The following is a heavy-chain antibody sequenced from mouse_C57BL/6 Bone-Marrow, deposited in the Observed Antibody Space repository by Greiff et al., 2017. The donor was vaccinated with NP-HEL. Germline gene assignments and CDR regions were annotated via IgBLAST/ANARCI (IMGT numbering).Heavy chain of an antibody. D-gene: IGHD4-1*01. V-gene: IGHV5-6*02. CDR1: GFTFSSYG. CDR3: ARRRNWDVAY. Sequence: EVKVVESGGDLVKPGGSLKLSCAASGFTFSSYGMSWVRQTPDKRLEWVATISSGGSYTYYPDSVKGRFTISRDNAKNTLYLQMSSLKSEDTAMYYCARRRNWDVAYWGQGTLVTVSA. CDR2: ISSGGSYT. J-gene: IGHJ3*01.